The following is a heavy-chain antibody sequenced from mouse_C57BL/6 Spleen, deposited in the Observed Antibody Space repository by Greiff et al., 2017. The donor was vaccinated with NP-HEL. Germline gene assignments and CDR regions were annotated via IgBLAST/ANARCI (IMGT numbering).Heavy chain of an antibody. J-gene: IGHJ1*03. CDR1: GYTFTDYN. Sequence: EVQLQQSGPELVKPGASVKIPCKASGYTFTDYNMDWVKQSHGKSLEWIGDINPNNGGTIYNQKFKGKATLTVDKSSSTAYMELRSLTSEDTAVYDCARRYYYGSFSNWYFDVWGTGTTVTVSS. D-gene: IGHD1-1*01. CDR2: INPNNGGT. V-gene: IGHV1-18*01. CDR3: ARRYYYGSFSNWYFDV.